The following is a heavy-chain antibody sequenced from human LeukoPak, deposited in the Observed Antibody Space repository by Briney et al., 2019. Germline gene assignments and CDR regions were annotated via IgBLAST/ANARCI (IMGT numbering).Heavy chain of an antibody. D-gene: IGHD3-10*01. CDR3: ARGIWFGELGDAFDI. V-gene: IGHV3-30-3*01. Sequence: GGCLRLSCAASGFTFSSYAMHWVRQAPGKGLEWVAVISYDGSNKYYADSVKGRFTISRDNSKNTLYLQMNSLRAEDTAVYYCARGIWFGELGDAFDIWGQGTMVTVSS. CDR2: ISYDGSNK. CDR1: GFTFSSYA. J-gene: IGHJ3*02.